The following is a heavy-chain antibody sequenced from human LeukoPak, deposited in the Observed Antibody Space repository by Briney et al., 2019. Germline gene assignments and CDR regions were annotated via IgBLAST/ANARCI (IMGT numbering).Heavy chain of an antibody. J-gene: IGHJ3*02. Sequence: SVKVSCKASGGTFSSYAISWVRQAPGQGLEWMGGIIPIFGTANYAQKFQGRVTITADESTSTAYMELSSLRSEDTAVYYCARQSYSGYDDDAFDIWGQGTMVTVSS. D-gene: IGHD5-12*01. V-gene: IGHV1-69*13. CDR2: IIPIFGTA. CDR3: ARQSYSGYDDDAFDI. CDR1: GGTFSSYA.